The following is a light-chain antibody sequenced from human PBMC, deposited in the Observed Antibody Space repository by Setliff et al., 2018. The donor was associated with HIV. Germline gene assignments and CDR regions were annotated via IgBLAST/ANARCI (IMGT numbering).Light chain of an antibody. CDR3: QSYDSSLRGPFYV. V-gene: IGLV1-40*01. J-gene: IGLJ1*01. Sequence: VLTQPPSVSGAPGQRVTISCTGSSSNIGAGYDVHWYQQLPGTAPKLLIYGNNNRPSGVPDRFSGSKSGTSASLAITGLQAEDEADYYCQSYDSSLRGPFYVFGTGTKV. CDR1: SSNIGAGYD. CDR2: GNN.